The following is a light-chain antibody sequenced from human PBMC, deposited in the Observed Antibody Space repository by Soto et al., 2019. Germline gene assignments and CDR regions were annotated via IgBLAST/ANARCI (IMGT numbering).Light chain of an antibody. CDR2: DAS. V-gene: IGKV3-15*01. CDR1: QSVSSK. J-gene: IGKJ4*01. Sequence: EIVMTQSPATLSVSPGERATLSCRASQSVSSKLAWYQQKPGQAPRLLIYDASTRATGIPARFSGSGSGTEFTLTISSLQSEDFEVYYCQQYDSWPLTFGGGPRWRS. CDR3: QQYDSWPLT.